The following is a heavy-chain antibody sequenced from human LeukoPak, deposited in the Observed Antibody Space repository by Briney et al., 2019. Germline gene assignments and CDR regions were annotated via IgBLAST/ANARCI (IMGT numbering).Heavy chain of an antibody. Sequence: ASVKVSCKASGGTFSSYAISWVRQAPGQGLEWMGRIIPILGIANYAQKFQGRVTITADKSTSTAYMELSSLRSEDTAVYYCARDLPPAAVFNYYYYGMDVWGQGTTVTVSS. CDR2: IIPILGIA. D-gene: IGHD6-13*01. J-gene: IGHJ6*02. CDR1: GGTFSSYA. V-gene: IGHV1-69*04. CDR3: ARDLPPAAVFNYYYYGMDV.